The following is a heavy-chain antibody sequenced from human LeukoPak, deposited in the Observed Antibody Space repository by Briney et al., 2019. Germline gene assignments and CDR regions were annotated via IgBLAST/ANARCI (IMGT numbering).Heavy chain of an antibody. J-gene: IGHJ4*02. D-gene: IGHD2-15*01. CDR3: ASDTAGYCSGGSCYPYY. V-gene: IGHV1-69*05. CDR2: IIPIFGTA. Sequence: SVKVTCKASGGTFSSYAISWVRQAPGQGLEWMGGIIPIFGTANYAQKFQGRVTITTDESTSTAYMELSSLRSEDTAVYYCASDTAGYCSGGSCYPYYWGQGTLVTVSS. CDR1: GGTFSSYA.